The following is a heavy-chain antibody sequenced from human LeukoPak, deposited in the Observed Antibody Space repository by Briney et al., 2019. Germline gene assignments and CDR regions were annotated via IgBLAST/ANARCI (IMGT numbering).Heavy chain of an antibody. J-gene: IGHJ4*02. Sequence: SGRSLRPSCAASGFTFDDYAMHWVRQAPGKGLEWVSGISWNSGSIGYADSVKGRFTISRDNAKNSLYLQMNSLRAEDTALYYCAKDRDSSSWLFDYWGQGTLVTVSS. V-gene: IGHV3-9*01. CDR1: GFTFDDYA. D-gene: IGHD6-13*01. CDR3: AKDRDSSSWLFDY. CDR2: ISWNSGSI.